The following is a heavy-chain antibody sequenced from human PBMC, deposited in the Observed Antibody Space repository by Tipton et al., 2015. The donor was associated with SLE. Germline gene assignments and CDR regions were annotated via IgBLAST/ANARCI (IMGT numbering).Heavy chain of an antibody. J-gene: IGHJ5*02. CDR3: ARQGEYSHSSGFWFDP. CDR1: GGSVSDFY. Sequence: TLSLTCSVSGGSVSDFYWSWIRQPPGMGLEWLGYIFYSGTTTNNTYNPSLSSRVTMSVDTSKSQVSLKLTSLTAADTAVYYCARQGEYSHSSGFWFDPWGQGTLVTVSS. CDR2: IFYSGTTTNN. D-gene: IGHD2/OR15-2a*01. V-gene: IGHV4-59*08.